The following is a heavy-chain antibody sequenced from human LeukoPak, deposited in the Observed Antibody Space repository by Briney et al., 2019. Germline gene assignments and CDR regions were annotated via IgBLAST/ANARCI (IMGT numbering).Heavy chain of an antibody. CDR1: GFTFSSYS. CDR2: ISWNSGSI. CDR3: AKEGSGWRSPFDY. D-gene: IGHD6-19*01. V-gene: IGHV3-9*01. J-gene: IGHJ4*02. Sequence: PGGYLRLSCAASGFTFSSYSMNWVRQAPGKGLEWVSGISWNSGSIGYADSVKGRFTISRDNAKNSLYLQMNSLRAEDTALYYCAKEGSGWRSPFDYWGQGTLVTVSS.